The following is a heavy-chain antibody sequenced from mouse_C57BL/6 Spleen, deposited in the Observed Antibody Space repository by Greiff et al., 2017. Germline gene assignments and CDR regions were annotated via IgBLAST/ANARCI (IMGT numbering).Heavy chain of an antibody. V-gene: IGHV1-26*01. Sequence: EVKLQQSGPELVKPGASVKISCKASGYTFTDYYMNWVKQSHGKSLEWIGDINPNNGGTSYNQKFKGKATLTVDKSSSTAYMELRSLTSEDSAVYYCARRVVATRYFDYWGQGTTLTVSS. CDR1: GYTFTDYY. J-gene: IGHJ2*01. CDR2: INPNNGGT. D-gene: IGHD1-1*01. CDR3: ARRVVATRYFDY.